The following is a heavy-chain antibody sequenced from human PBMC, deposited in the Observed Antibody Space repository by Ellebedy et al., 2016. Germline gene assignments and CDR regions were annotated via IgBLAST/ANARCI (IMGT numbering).Heavy chain of an antibody. Sequence: GGSLRLSXAASGFIFSSYAMSWVRQAPGKGLEWVSAISGSGGSTYYADSVKGRFTISRDNSKNTLYLQMNSLRAEDTAVYYCAGHNLKYCSGGSCYSSPSPKFDYWGQGTLVTVSS. V-gene: IGHV3-23*01. D-gene: IGHD2-15*01. CDR1: GFIFSSYA. J-gene: IGHJ4*02. CDR2: ISGSGGST. CDR3: AGHNLKYCSGGSCYSSPSPKFDY.